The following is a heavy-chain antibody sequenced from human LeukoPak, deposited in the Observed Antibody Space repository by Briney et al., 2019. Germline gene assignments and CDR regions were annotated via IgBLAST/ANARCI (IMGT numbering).Heavy chain of an antibody. Sequence: PSETLSLTCAVYGGSFSGYYWSWIRQPPGKGLEWIGEINHSGSTNYNPSLKSRVTISVDTSKNQFSLKLSSVTGADTAVYYCARGKSQYDYVWGSYRNPDRYFDYWGQGTLVTVSS. D-gene: IGHD3-16*02. J-gene: IGHJ4*02. V-gene: IGHV4-34*01. CDR2: INHSGST. CDR3: ARGKSQYDYVWGSYRNPDRYFDY. CDR1: GGSFSGYY.